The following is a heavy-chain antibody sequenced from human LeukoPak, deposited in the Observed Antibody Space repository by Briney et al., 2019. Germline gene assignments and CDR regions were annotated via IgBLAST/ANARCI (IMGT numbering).Heavy chain of an antibody. CDR3: ARGSGTVSGIPTITAMVDY. J-gene: IGHJ4*02. Sequence: SETLSLTCTVSGGSINSGSYYWSWIRQPAGKGLEWIGRISPSGITNYNPSLKSRVIISVDTSKNQFSLKLSSVTAADTAVYYCARGSGTVSGIPTITAMVDYWGQGTLVTVSS. CDR1: GGSINSGSYY. D-gene: IGHD5-18*01. CDR2: ISPSGIT. V-gene: IGHV4-61*02.